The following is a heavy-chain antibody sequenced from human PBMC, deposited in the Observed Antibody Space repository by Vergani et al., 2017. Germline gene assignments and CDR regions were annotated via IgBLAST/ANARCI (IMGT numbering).Heavy chain of an antibody. CDR3: ASRITGTTSSAFGGMDV. CDR1: GYTFTSYG. CDR2: FDPEDGET. D-gene: IGHD1-7*01. Sequence: QVQLVQSGAEVKKPGASVKVSCKASGYTFTSYGISWVRQAPGQGLEWMGGFDPEDGETIYAQKFQGRVTMTEDTSTDTAYMELSSLRSEDTAVYYCASRITGTTSSAFGGMDVWGQGTTVTVSS. V-gene: IGHV1-24*01. J-gene: IGHJ6*02.